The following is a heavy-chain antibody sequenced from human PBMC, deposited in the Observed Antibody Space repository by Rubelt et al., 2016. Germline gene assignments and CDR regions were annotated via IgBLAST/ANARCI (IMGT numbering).Heavy chain of an antibody. CDR2: LNPNSGYT. J-gene: IGHJ4*02. CDR1: GYTFTNYD. Sequence: QVQLVQSGAEVKKPGASVKVSCKASGYTFTNYDINWVRQAPGQGLEWMGWLNPNSGYTGYAQKFQGRGTMTRNTSITTAYMELMRLRSDDTAVYYCARGWMYSPDYWGQGTLVTVSS. D-gene: IGHD2-8*01. V-gene: IGHV1-8*01. CDR3: ARGWMYSPDY.